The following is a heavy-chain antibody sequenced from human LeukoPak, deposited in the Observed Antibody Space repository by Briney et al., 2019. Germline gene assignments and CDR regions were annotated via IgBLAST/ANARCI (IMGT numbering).Heavy chain of an antibody. D-gene: IGHD6-6*01. CDR3: AKDRSYNSSPHYFDY. CDR2: ISGSGGST. CDR1: GFTFSNYA. V-gene: IGHV3-23*01. Sequence: GSLRLSCAASGFTFSNYAMSWVRQAPGMGLEWVSGISGSGGSTYYADSVKGRFTISRDNSKNTLYLQMNSLRAEDTAVYYCAKDRSYNSSPHYFDYWGQGTLVTVSS. J-gene: IGHJ4*02.